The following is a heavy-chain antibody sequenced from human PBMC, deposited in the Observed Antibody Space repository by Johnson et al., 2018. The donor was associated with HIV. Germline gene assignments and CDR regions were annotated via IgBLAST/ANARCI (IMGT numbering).Heavy chain of an antibody. CDR2: IKQDGSER. CDR3: ASKTPVVEDAFDI. CDR1: GFTFSNYW. D-gene: IGHD2-2*01. J-gene: IGHJ3*02. V-gene: IGHV3-7*05. Sequence: VQLVASGGGVVQPGRSLRLSCAASGFTFSNYWMNWVRQAPGKGLEWVANIKQDGSERYYVDSVKGRVTITRDNAKNSLYLQMNSLRAEDTAVYYCASKTPVVEDAFDIWGQGTMVTVSS.